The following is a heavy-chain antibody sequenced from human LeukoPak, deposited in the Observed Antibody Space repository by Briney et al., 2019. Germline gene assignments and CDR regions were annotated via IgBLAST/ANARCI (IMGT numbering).Heavy chain of an antibody. CDR3: ARDAPYFDY. Sequence: PGRSLRLSCAASGFTFSSYAMHWVRQAPGKGLEWVAVISYDGSNKYYADSVKGRFTISGGNSKNTLYLQMNSLRAEDTAVYYCARDAPYFDYWGQGTLVTVSS. J-gene: IGHJ4*02. CDR2: ISYDGSNK. CDR1: GFTFSSYA. V-gene: IGHV3-30-3*01.